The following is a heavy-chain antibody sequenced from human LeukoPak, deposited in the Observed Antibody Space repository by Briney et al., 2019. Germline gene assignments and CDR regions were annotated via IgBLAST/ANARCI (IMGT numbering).Heavy chain of an antibody. D-gene: IGHD6-19*01. Sequence: PGGSLRLSCAASGFTFSSYGMHWVRQAPGKGLEWVAFIRYDGSNKYYADSVKGRFTISRDNSKNTLYLQMNSLRAEDTAVYYCAKATGQWLVPGHFDYWGQGTLVTVSS. CDR1: GFTFSSYG. CDR2: IRYDGSNK. CDR3: AKATGQWLVPGHFDY. V-gene: IGHV3-30*02. J-gene: IGHJ4*02.